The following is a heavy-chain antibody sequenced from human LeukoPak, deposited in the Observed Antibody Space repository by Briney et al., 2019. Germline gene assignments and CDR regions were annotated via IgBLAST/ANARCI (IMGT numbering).Heavy chain of an antibody. CDR2: IIPIFGTA. D-gene: IGHD6-19*01. Sequence: GASVKVSCKASGGTFSSYAISWVRQAPGQGLEWMGGIIPIFGTANYAQKFQGRVTITADESTSTAYMELSSLRSEDTAVYYCASGAVAGTIDYWGQGTLVTVSS. CDR3: ASGAVAGTIDY. V-gene: IGHV1-69*13. CDR1: GGTFSSYA. J-gene: IGHJ4*02.